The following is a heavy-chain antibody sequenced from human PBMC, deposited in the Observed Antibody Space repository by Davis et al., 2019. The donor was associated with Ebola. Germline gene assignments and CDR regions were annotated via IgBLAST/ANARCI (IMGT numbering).Heavy chain of an antibody. CDR3: ARGYSSGWYKGWFDP. CDR1: GGSISSSSYY. D-gene: IGHD6-19*01. CDR2: IYYSGST. V-gene: IGHV4-39*07. J-gene: IGHJ5*02. Sequence: MPSETLSLTCTVSGGSISSSSYYWGWIRQPPGKGLEWIGSIYYSGSTYYNPSLKSRVTISVDTSKNQFSLKLSSVTAADTAVYYCARGYSSGWYKGWFDPWGQGTLVTVSS.